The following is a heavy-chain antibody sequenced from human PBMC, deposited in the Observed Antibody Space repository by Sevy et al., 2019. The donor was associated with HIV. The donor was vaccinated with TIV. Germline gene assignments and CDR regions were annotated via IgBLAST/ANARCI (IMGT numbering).Heavy chain of an antibody. J-gene: IGHJ4*02. CDR3: VKDPLISLGADLFDS. V-gene: IGHV3-30*02. Sequence: GGSLKISCSASGFNFNSYGMHWVRQAPGKGLEWVSFIRYDGSAKNYADSVRGRFTLSRDNSKNTLYLQMNSLRAEDTALYYCVKDPLISLGADLFDSWGQGTLVTVSS. CDR1: GFNFNSYG. CDR2: IRYDGSAK. D-gene: IGHD7-27*01.